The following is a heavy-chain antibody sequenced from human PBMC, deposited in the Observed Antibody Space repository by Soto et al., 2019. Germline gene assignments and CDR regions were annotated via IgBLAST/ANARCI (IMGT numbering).Heavy chain of an antibody. J-gene: IGHJ4*02. V-gene: IGHV3-15*01. Sequence: EVQLVESGGGLVKPGGSLRLSCAASGFTFSNAWMSWVRQAPGKGLEWVGRIKSKTDGGTTDYAAPVKGRFTISRDDTKNTLYLQMNSLKTEDTAVYYCTTDSDYDILTGYEFDYWGQGTLVTVSS. CDR2: IKSKTDGGTT. CDR3: TTDSDYDILTGYEFDY. CDR1: GFTFSNAW. D-gene: IGHD3-9*01.